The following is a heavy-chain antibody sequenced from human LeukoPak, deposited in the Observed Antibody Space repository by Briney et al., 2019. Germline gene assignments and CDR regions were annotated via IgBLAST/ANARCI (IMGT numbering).Heavy chain of an antibody. D-gene: IGHD3-22*01. CDR2: IIPILDIA. V-gene: IGHV1-69*04. Sequence: SVKVSCKASGGTFSSYAISWVRQAPGQGLEWVGRIIPILDIANYAQKFQGRVTVTADKSTSTAYMELSSLRSEDTAVYYCARGGYFYDSSGYENDYWGQGTLVTVSS. J-gene: IGHJ4*02. CDR3: ARGGYFYDSSGYENDY. CDR1: GGTFSSYA.